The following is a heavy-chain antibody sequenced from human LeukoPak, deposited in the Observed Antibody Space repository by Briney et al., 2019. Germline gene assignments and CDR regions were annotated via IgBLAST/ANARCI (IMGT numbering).Heavy chain of an antibody. V-gene: IGHV1-18*01. Sequence: ASVKVSCKASSYTFTSYGISWVRQAPGQGLEWMGWISVYNGNTNYAQELQGRVTMTTDTSTSTAYMELRSLRSDDTAVYYCARVVARPYYYYYMDVWGKGTTVTVSS. CDR1: SYTFTSYG. CDR3: ARVVARPYYYYYMDV. J-gene: IGHJ6*03. CDR2: ISVYNGNT. D-gene: IGHD2-15*01.